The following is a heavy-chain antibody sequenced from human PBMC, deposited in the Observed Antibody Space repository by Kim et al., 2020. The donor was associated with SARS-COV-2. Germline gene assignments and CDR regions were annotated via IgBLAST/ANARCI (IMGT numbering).Heavy chain of an antibody. CDR1: GGSISSSEYY. J-gene: IGHJ2*01. CDR3: ARQLRNWNFDL. V-gene: IGHV4-39*01. CDR2: IYYSGST. Sequence: SETLSLTCSVSGGSISSSEYYWGWIRQPTGKGLEWIATIYYSGSTYYNPSLKGRVTISVDTSKTQFSLRLSPVTAADAAVYYCARQLRNWNFDLWGRGSL.